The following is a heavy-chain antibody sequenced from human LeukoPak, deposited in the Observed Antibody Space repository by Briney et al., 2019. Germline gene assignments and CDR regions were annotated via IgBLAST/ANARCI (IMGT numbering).Heavy chain of an antibody. J-gene: IGHJ6*02. CDR3: ARGQLEWENYYYGMDV. CDR1: GLTFRSYG. Sequence: GKSLRLSCAASGLTFRSYGMHWVSQAPGRGLGWVAVIWAVGSNKDNAGSVKGGFTISRDNSKNTLYLQMTSLRAEDTAVYYCARGQLEWENYYYGMDVWGQGTTVTVSS. CDR2: IWAVGSNK. V-gene: IGHV3-33*01. D-gene: IGHD1-1*01.